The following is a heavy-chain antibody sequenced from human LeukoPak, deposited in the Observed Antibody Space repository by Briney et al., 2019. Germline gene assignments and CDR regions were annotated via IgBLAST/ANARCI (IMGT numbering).Heavy chain of an antibody. J-gene: IGHJ4*02. V-gene: IGHV3-66*01. CDR3: ARDYRYYYGSGSYYY. D-gene: IGHD3-10*01. Sequence: GWSLTLSCVASRFTVISNYMSWLRQAPGKGLDWVSVIYSGGRTYYADSVKGRFNISRDNSKNTLYLQMNSLRAEDTAVYYCARDYRYYYGSGSYYYWGQGTLVTVSS. CDR2: IYSGGRT. CDR1: RFTVISNY.